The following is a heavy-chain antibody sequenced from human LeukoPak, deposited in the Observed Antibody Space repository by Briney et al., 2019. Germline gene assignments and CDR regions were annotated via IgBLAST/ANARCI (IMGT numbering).Heavy chain of an antibody. CDR1: GGSISSYY. V-gene: IGHV4-4*07. J-gene: IGHJ4*02. D-gene: IGHD6-13*01. CDR2: TYTSGST. CDR3: ARENTPYSSSWYYDY. Sequence: SETLSLTCTVSGGSISSYYWSWIRQPAGKGLEWIGRTYTSGSTNYNPSLKSRVTISVDTSKNQFSLKLSSVTAADTAVYYCARENTPYSSSWYYDYWGQGTLVTVSS.